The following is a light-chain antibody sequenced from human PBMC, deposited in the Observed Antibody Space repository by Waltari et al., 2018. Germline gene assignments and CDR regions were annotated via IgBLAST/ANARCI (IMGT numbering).Light chain of an antibody. CDR2: EVS. J-gene: IGLJ2*01. V-gene: IGLV2-14*01. Sequence: QSALTQPASVSGSPGQSITISCTGTSSDVGGYNYASWYQQPPGKAPKLMIYEVSNRPAGVSSRFSGSKAGNTASLTISGLQAEDEADYYCSSYTSSSTLVFGGGTKLTVL. CDR1: SSDVGGYNY. CDR3: SSYTSSSTLV.